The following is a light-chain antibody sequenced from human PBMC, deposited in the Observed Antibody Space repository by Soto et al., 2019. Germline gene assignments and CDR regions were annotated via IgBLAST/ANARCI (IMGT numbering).Light chain of an antibody. Sequence: EIVMTQSPATLSVSPGERATLSCRASQSVNSNLAWYQQKPGQAPRLLIYGASTRATGVPARFSGSGSGTVFTLTVSSLQSEYFAFYFCQHYNNWPTFGQGTKVEIK. CDR3: QHYNNWPT. CDR2: GAS. CDR1: QSVNSN. J-gene: IGKJ1*01. V-gene: IGKV3-15*01.